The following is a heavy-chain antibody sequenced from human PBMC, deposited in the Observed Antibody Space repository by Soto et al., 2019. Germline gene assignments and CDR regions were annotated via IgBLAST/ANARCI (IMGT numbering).Heavy chain of an antibody. CDR3: ARRYGSCFDY. CDR2: IHYGGAT. D-gene: IGHD5-18*01. V-gene: IGHV4-59*08. J-gene: IGHJ4*02. CDR1: GGSISHSY. Sequence: SETLSLTCTVSGGSISHSYWSWLRLSPGKGLEWIGYIHYGGATAYNPSLKSRVTISLDTPKKHFYLNLSSVTAADTAVYFCARRYGSCFDYWGQGTLVTVSS.